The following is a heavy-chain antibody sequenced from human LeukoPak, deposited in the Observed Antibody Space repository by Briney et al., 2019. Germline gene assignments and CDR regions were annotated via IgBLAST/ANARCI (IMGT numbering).Heavy chain of an antibody. D-gene: IGHD4-23*01. Sequence: GGSLRLSCAASGFTFSNYTMNWVRQAPGKGLEWVSSISSSRSYIFYADSVKGRFTVSRHNAKNSLYLQMDSLRAEDTAMYYCAKHGGNGLEVDYWGQGTLVTVSS. CDR1: GFTFSNYT. J-gene: IGHJ4*02. V-gene: IGHV3-21*01. CDR3: AKHGGNGLEVDY. CDR2: ISSSRSYI.